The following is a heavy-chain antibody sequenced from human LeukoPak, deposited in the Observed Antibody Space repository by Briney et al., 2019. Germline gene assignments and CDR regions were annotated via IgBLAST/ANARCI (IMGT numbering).Heavy chain of an antibody. V-gene: IGHV4-34*01. CDR2: INHSGNT. CDR3: ARSDWAKYFDY. J-gene: IGHJ4*02. D-gene: IGHD3-9*01. Sequence: SETLSLTCAVYGGSFSGYYWSWIRQPPGKGLEWIGEINHSGNTNYNPSLKSRVTISVDTSKNQFSLRLTSVTAADTAIYYCARSDWAKYFDYWGQGALVTVSS. CDR1: GGSFSGYY.